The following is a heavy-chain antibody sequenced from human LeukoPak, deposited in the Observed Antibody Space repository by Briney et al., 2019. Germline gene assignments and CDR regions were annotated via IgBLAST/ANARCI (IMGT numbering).Heavy chain of an antibody. CDR1: GGSIGSHY. D-gene: IGHD3-16*01. J-gene: IGHJ4*02. V-gene: IGHV4-59*11. CDR3: ARGGVLKSVDY. CDR2: VYDIGST. Sequence: SETLSLTCTVSGGSIGSHYWTWIRQTPGKGLEWIGYVYDIGSTKYNPSLKSRVTISVDTSKNQFSLRLSPVTAADTAVYYCARGGVLKSVDYWGQGTLVAVSS.